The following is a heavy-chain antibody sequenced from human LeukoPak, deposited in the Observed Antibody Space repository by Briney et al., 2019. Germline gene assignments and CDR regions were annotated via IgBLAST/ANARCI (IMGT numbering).Heavy chain of an antibody. CDR3: ARATTVTTGVIGDY. CDR2: INPNSGGT. J-gene: IGHJ4*02. V-gene: IGHV1-2*02. D-gene: IGHD4-17*01. CDR1: GYTFTGYY. Sequence: ASVTVSCEASGYTFTGYYMHWVRQAPGQGLEWMGWINPNSGGTNYAQKFQGRVTMTRDTSISTAYMELSRLRSDDTAVYYCARATTVTTGVIGDYWGQGTLVTVSS.